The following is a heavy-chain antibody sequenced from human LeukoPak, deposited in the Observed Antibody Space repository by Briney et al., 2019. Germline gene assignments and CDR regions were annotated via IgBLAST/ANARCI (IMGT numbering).Heavy chain of an antibody. Sequence: SVKGSCKASGGTFGSYAISWVRQAPGQGLEWMGGIIPIFGTANYAQKFQGRVTITADESTSTAYMELSSLRSEDTAVYYCARARLIAGGGTDWFDPWGQGTLVTVSS. V-gene: IGHV1-69*13. J-gene: IGHJ5*02. D-gene: IGHD1-26*01. CDR3: ARARLIAGGGTDWFDP. CDR2: IIPIFGTA. CDR1: GGTFGSYA.